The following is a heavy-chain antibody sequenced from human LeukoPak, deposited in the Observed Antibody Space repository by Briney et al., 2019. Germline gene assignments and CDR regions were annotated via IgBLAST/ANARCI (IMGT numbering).Heavy chain of an antibody. D-gene: IGHD6-6*01. CDR1: GYSISSGYY. Sequence: SETLSLTCTVSGYSISSGYYWGWIRQPPGKGLEWIGSIYHSGSTYYKPSLKSRVTISVDTSKNQFSLKLSSVTAADTAVYYCARDQGEGARPSNNWFDPWGQGTLVTVSS. CDR2: IYHSGST. J-gene: IGHJ5*02. CDR3: ARDQGEGARPSNNWFDP. V-gene: IGHV4-38-2*02.